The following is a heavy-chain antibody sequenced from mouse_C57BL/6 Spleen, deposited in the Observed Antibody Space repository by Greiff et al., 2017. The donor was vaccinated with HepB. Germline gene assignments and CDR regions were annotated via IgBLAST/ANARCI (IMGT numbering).Heavy chain of an antibody. J-gene: IGHJ2*01. CDR1: GYTFTSYW. CDR3: AREDYVYAVDY. CDR2: IYPGSGST. D-gene: IGHD2-2*01. V-gene: IGHV1-55*01. Sequence: QVQLQQPGAELVKPGASVKMSCKASGYTFTSYWITWVKQRPGQGLEWIGDIYPGSGSTNYNEKFKSKATLTVDTSSSTASMQLTSLTSEDSAVYYCAREDYVYAVDYWGQGTTLTVSS.